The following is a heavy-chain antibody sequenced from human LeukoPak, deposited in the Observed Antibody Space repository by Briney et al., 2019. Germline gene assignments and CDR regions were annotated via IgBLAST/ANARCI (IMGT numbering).Heavy chain of an antibody. Sequence: SETLSLTCSVSGGSIISNYWMWIRQPPGKGLEWIGYIYYSGTTNYNPSLKSRVTISVDTSKNQFSLKLSSVTAADTAVYYCARGVYIAAAQYGYWGQGTLVTVSS. CDR1: GGSIISNY. D-gene: IGHD6-13*01. CDR2: IYYSGTT. V-gene: IGHV4-59*01. CDR3: ARGVYIAAAQYGY. J-gene: IGHJ4*02.